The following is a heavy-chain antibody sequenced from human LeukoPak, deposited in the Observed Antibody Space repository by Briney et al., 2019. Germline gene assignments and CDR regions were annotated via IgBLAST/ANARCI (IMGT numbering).Heavy chain of an antibody. D-gene: IGHD5-24*01. J-gene: IGHJ4*02. CDR1: GGSISSSNW. CDR3: ARDQDGYNPFDY. V-gene: IGHV3-11*04. CDR2: ISSSGSTI. Sequence: LSLTCAVSGGSISSSNWWSWVRQPPGKGLEWVSYISSSGSTIYYADSVKGRFTISRDNAKNSLYLQMNSLRAEDTAVYYCARDQDGYNPFDYWGQGTLVTVSS.